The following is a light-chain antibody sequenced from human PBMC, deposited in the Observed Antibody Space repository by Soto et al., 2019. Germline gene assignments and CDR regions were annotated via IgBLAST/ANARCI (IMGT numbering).Light chain of an antibody. V-gene: IGKV1-27*01. CDR2: ATS. Sequence: DIQMTQSPSSLSASVGDRVTITCRASQGFSNYLAWYQQKPGKVPMLLIYATSTLQSGVPSRFSGSGSGTDFTLTISSLQPEDVATYYCQKYNDVPFTFPPGTKVDIK. J-gene: IGKJ3*01. CDR1: QGFSNY. CDR3: QKYNDVPFT.